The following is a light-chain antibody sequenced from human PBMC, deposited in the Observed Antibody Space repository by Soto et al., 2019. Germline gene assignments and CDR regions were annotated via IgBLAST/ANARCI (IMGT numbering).Light chain of an antibody. Sequence: QAVVTQPHSASGTPGQRVTISCSGSSSNIGANSVQWFQQLPGTAPKVLIYSSNHRPSGVPERFSGSKSGTSASLAISELQSDDEADYYCAAWDDSLNGHVFGTGTKLTVL. CDR2: SSN. J-gene: IGLJ1*01. CDR1: SSNIGANS. CDR3: AAWDDSLNGHV. V-gene: IGLV1-44*01.